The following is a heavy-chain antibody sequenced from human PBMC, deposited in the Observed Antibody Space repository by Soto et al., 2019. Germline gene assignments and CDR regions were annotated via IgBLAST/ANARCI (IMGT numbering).Heavy chain of an antibody. CDR3: AMGGSPSAWFNEY. CDR2: IIPVFGTT. D-gene: IGHD1-26*01. Sequence: SVRVSCKASGDIFSSFAISWVRQAPGQGLEWMGGIIPVFGTTNYAQKFQDRVTITADESTNTAYMELSSLRSEETAIYYCAMGGSPSAWFNEYSGQGNLVTVSS. V-gene: IGHV1-69*13. J-gene: IGHJ4*02. CDR1: GDIFSSFA.